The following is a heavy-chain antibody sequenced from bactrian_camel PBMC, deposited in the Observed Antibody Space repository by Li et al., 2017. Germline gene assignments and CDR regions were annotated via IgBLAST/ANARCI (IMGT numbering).Heavy chain of an antibody. D-gene: IGHD3*01. J-gene: IGHJ4*01. CDR1: GYAYSDGYC. CDR2: IDNDGST. V-gene: IGHV3S26*01. CDR3: ATGVYCANVLSPSEYDT. Sequence: HVQLVESGGGLVQPGGSLRLSCVVSGYAYSDGYCLGWFRQTPGKDRDWVAAIDNDGSTIYADSVKGRFTISRDSAKTTLFLEMNSLKPDDTAMYYCATGVYCANVLSPSEYDTWGQGTQVTVS.